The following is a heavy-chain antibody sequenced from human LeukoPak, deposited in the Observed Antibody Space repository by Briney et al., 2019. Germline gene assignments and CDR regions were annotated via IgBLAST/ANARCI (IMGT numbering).Heavy chain of an antibody. Sequence: PSETLSLTCTVSGASIRSYYWSCIRQPPGKGLECIGYIYYTGSTNYNYNPSLKSRVTISVDTSKNQFSLKLTSVTAADTAVYYCAHFKGGSFDFWGQGTMVTVSS. CDR1: GASIRSYY. J-gene: IGHJ3*01. CDR3: AHFKGGSFDF. CDR2: IYYTGSTNY. V-gene: IGHV4-59*08. D-gene: IGHD1-26*01.